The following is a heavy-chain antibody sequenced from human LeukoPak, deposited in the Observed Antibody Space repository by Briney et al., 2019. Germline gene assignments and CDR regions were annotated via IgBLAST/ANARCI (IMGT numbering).Heavy chain of an antibody. CDR1: GGSISTYY. CDR3: ARDGASGSYLGYYYYMDV. D-gene: IGHD1-26*01. Sequence: SETLSLTCTVSGGSISTYYWSWIRQLPGKGLEWIGYIYYSGSTNYNPSLKSRVTISVDTSKNQFSLKLSSVTAADTAVYYCARDGASGSYLGYYYYMDVWGKGTTVTISS. V-gene: IGHV4-59*12. J-gene: IGHJ6*03. CDR2: IYYSGST.